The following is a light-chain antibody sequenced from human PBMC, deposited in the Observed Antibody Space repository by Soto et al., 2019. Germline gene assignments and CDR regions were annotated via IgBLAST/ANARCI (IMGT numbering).Light chain of an antibody. Sequence: ETMMTQSPDTLSVSLGERATLSCRASQSLRSSLAWYQQKPGQAPRLLIYDASTRATGIPARFIGSGSGTDFTLTISGLQSEDFAVYYCQQYNNWPQTFGQGTKVDIK. CDR3: QQYNNWPQT. CDR2: DAS. V-gene: IGKV3-15*01. J-gene: IGKJ1*01. CDR1: QSLRSS.